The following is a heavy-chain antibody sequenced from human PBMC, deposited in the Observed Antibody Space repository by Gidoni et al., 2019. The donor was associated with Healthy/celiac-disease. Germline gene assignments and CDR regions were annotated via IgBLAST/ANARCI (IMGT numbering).Heavy chain of an antibody. Sequence: QVQLVQSGAEVKKPRASVKVSCKSSGYTFTSYDSNWVRQATGQGLEWMGWMNPNSGNTGYAQKFQGRVTMTRNTSISTAYMELSSLRSEDTAVYYCARGRGLRSSSVGRWFDPWGQGTLVTVSS. CDR1: GYTFTSYD. J-gene: IGHJ5*02. D-gene: IGHD1-26*01. V-gene: IGHV1-8*01. CDR3: ARGRGLRSSSVGRWFDP. CDR2: MNPNSGNT.